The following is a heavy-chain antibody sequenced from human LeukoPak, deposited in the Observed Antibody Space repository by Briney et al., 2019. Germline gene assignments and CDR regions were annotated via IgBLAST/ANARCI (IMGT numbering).Heavy chain of an antibody. J-gene: IGHJ4*02. CDR3: ARGDGGEVDH. V-gene: IGHV3-30-3*01. D-gene: IGHD3-16*01. CDR1: GFTLNKFH. CDR2: VYSDGNIK. Sequence: GGSLRLSCAASGFTLNKFHMNWVRQAPGKGLEWMAAVYSDGNIKNYADSVKGGFTISRGNSKNTLYLQMNSLGPEYAAVYYCARGDGGEVDHWGQGTLVTVSS.